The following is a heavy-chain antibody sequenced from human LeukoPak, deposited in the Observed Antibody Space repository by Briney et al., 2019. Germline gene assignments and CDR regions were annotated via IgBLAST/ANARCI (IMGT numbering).Heavy chain of an antibody. CDR1: GGSVSSGSYY. Sequence: SETLSLNCTVSGGSVSSGSYYWSWIRQPPGKGLEWIGYIYYSGSTNYNPSLKSRVTISVDTSRNQFSLKLSSVTAADTAVYYCARKGRTTYYYDSSGAVDYWGQGTLVTVSS. D-gene: IGHD3-22*01. CDR3: ARKGRTTYYYDSSGAVDY. J-gene: IGHJ4*02. V-gene: IGHV4-61*01. CDR2: IYYSGST.